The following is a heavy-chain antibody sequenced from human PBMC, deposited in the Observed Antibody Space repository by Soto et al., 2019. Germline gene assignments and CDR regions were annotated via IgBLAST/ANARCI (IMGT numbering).Heavy chain of an antibody. J-gene: IGHJ4*02. CDR1: GGSIISGGYY. CDR3: ARDAPYGIDY. D-gene: IGHD3-16*01. CDR2: IYYSGST. Sequence: TLSLTCTVSGGSIISGGYYFICIRQHPGKGLEWIGYIYYSGSTYYNPSLKSRVTISVDTSKNQFSLKLSSVTAADTAVYYCARDAPYGIDYWGQGTLVTVSS. V-gene: IGHV4-31*03.